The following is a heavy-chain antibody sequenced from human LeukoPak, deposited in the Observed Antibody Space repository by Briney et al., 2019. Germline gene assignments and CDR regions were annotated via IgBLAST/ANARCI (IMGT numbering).Heavy chain of an antibody. CDR1: GYTFTTYY. CDR3: ARVNDGGVWFDP. CDR2: INPNSGDT. D-gene: IGHD3-16*01. Sequence: GASVKVSCKAAGYTFTTYYVHWVRQAPGQGLEWMAWINPNSGDTNYAQKFQDRVTVTRDTSISTAYMEMSRLRSDDTAVYYCARVNDGGVWFDPWGQGTLVTVSS. V-gene: IGHV1-2*02. J-gene: IGHJ5*02.